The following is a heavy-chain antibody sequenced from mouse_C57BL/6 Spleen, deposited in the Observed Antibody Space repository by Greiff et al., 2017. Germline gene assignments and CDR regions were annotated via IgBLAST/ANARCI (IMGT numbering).Heavy chain of an antibody. J-gene: IGHJ2*01. V-gene: IGHV6-6*01. CDR2: IRNKANNHAS. CDR3: RWDGGY. CDR1: GFTFSDAW. Sequence: EVKLVESGGGLVQPGGSMKLSCAASGFTFSDAWMDWVRQSPEKGLEWVAEIRNKANNHASYYALSVKGRLTISRDDSKSSVYQQMNSLGAEDTGIYNCRWDGGYWGQGTTLTVSS. D-gene: IGHD4-1*01.